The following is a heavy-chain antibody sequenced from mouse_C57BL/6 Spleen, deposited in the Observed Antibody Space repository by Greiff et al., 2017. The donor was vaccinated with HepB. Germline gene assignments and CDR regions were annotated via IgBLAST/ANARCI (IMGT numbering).Heavy chain of an antibody. CDR3: ARGDDYYEISFDY. V-gene: IGHV1-59*01. D-gene: IGHD2-3*01. CDR1: GYTFTSYW. Sequence: QVQLQQPGAELVRPGPSVKLSCKASGYTFTSYWMHWVKQRPGQGLEWIGVIDPSDSYTNYNQKFKGKATLTVDTSSSTAYMQLSSLTSEDSAVYYSARGDDYYEISFDYWGQGTTLTVSS. J-gene: IGHJ2*01. CDR2: IDPSDSYT.